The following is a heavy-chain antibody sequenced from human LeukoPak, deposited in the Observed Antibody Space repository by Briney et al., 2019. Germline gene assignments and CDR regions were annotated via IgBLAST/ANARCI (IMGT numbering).Heavy chain of an antibody. CDR1: GFTFSSHA. V-gene: IGHV3-30-3*01. D-gene: IGHD3-16*01. Sequence: PGGSLRLSCAASGFTFSSHAMHWVRQAPGKGLEWVAVISYDGSNKYYADSVKGRFTISRDNSKNTLYLQMNSLRAEDTAVYYCAGGSVFSWFDPWGQGTLVTVSS. CDR3: AGGSVFSWFDP. CDR2: ISYDGSNK. J-gene: IGHJ5*02.